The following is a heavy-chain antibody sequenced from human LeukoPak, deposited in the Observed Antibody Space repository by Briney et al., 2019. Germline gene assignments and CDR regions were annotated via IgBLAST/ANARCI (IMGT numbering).Heavy chain of an antibody. CDR1: GFTFSWYW. V-gene: IGHV3-7*01. Sequence: GGSLRLSCTASGFTFSWYWMSWVRQAPGKGLEGVANIKQDGSEKYYVDSVKGRFTISRDNAKNSVYLQMNSLRAEDTAVYYCARDLLVVGAVKDGCWGQGTLVTVSS. CDR3: ARDLLVVGAVKDGC. CDR2: IKQDGSEK. D-gene: IGHD2-15*01. J-gene: IGHJ4*02.